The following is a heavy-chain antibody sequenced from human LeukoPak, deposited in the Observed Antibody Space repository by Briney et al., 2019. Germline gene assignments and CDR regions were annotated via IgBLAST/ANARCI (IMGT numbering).Heavy chain of an antibody. Sequence: GGSLRLSCAASGFTFSSYGMHWVRQAPGKGLEGVAVIWYDGSNKYYADSVEGRFTISRDNSKNTLYLQMNSLRAEDTAVYYCARAGGFLYGDEVGMDYWGQGTLVTVSS. CDR3: ARAGGFLYGDEVGMDY. CDR1: GFTFSSYG. J-gene: IGHJ4*02. V-gene: IGHV3-33*01. CDR2: IWYDGSNK. D-gene: IGHD4-17*01.